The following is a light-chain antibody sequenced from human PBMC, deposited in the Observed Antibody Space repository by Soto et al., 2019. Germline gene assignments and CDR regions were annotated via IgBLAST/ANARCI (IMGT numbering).Light chain of an antibody. CDR1: QSVNNY. CDR2: DVS. CDR3: QQRRNWPGLT. Sequence: EIVLTQSPATLSLSPGERATLSCRASQSVNNYLAWYQQRPGQAPRLLIYDVSNRATGIPARFSGSGSGTDFTLTLSSLEPEDSAVYFCQQRRNWPGLTFGGGTRVEIK. V-gene: IGKV3-11*01. J-gene: IGKJ4*01.